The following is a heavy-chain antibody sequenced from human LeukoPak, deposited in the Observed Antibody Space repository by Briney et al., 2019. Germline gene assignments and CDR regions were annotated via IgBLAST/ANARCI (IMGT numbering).Heavy chain of an antibody. CDR2: IYYSGIT. CDR1: GDSISSYY. J-gene: IGHJ3*01. CDR3: ARAKQWLVQDV. D-gene: IGHD6-19*01. V-gene: IGHV4-59*01. Sequence: PSETLSLTCTVSGDSISSYYWSWIRQPPGKGLEWIGYIYYSGITNYNPSLKSRVTISVDTSKNQFSLRLSSVTAADTAVYYCARAKQWLVQDVWGQGTMVTVSS.